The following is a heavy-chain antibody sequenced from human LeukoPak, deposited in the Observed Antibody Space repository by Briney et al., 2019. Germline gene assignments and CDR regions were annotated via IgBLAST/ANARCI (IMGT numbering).Heavy chain of an antibody. D-gene: IGHD3-16*01. CDR1: GGSISSSSYY. Sequence: SETLSLTCTVSGGSISSSSYYWGWIRQPPGKGLEWIGSIYYSGSTYYNPSLKSRVTISVDTSKNQFSLKLSSVTAADTAVYYCARDLITFGGAPNWGQGTLVTVSS. V-gene: IGHV4-39*07. CDR2: IYYSGST. CDR3: ARDLITFGGAPN. J-gene: IGHJ4*02.